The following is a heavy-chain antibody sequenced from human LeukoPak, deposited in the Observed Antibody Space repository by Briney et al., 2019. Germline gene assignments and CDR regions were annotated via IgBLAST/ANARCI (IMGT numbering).Heavy chain of an antibody. CDR3: AKDVGNDPDGMDV. J-gene: IGHJ6*02. Sequence: PGGTLRLSCAASGFTFDDYAMHWVRQAPGKDLEWVSGISWSSGSIGYADSVKGRFTISRDNAKNSLYLQMNSLRAEDTALYYCAKDVGNDPDGMDVWGQGTTVTVSS. CDR2: ISWSSGSI. V-gene: IGHV3-9*01. CDR1: GFTFDDYA.